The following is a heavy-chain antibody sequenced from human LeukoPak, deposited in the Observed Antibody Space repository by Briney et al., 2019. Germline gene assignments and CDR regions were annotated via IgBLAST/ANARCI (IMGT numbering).Heavy chain of an antibody. V-gene: IGHV4-34*01. Sequence: SETLSLTCAFYGGSFSGYYRSWIRQPPGKRLEWGVEINHSGSTNYNPSLKSRVTISVDTSKNQFSLKLSSVTAAGSAVYYCARGSMELWFSSGYYYMDVWGKGTTVTVSS. CDR2: INHSGST. CDR1: GGSFSGYY. D-gene: IGHD5-18*01. J-gene: IGHJ6*03. CDR3: ARGSMELWFSSGYYYMDV.